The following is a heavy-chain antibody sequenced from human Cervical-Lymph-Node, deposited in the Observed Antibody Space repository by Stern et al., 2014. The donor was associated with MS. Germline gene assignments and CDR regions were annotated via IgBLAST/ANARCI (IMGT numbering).Heavy chain of an antibody. D-gene: IGHD2-8*02. J-gene: IGHJ4*02. Sequence: VQLMQSGAEVKKSGESLTISCKGSGYSFSTFWIGWVRQMPGKGLEWMGIIYPGDYDTRYSPSFQGQITISLDKSITTAFLHWNSLKASDTATYFCARSPTGVSDPHYFDSWGQGTQVAVSS. CDR3: ARSPTGVSDPHYFDS. V-gene: IGHV5-51*01. CDR2: IYPGDYDT. CDR1: GYSFSTFW.